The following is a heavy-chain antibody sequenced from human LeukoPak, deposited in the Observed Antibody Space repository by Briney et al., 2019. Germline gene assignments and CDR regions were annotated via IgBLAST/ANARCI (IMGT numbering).Heavy chain of an antibody. CDR3: TRDQTPYY. V-gene: IGHV3-49*04. Sequence: GGSLRPSCTASGFTFGDYAMTWVRQAPGKGLEWVGFIASETYGGTAEYAASVKGRFTISRDDSKSIAYLQMNSLKTEDTAVYYSTRDQTPYYWGQGTLVTVSS. CDR2: IASETYGGTA. CDR1: GFTFGDYA. J-gene: IGHJ4*02.